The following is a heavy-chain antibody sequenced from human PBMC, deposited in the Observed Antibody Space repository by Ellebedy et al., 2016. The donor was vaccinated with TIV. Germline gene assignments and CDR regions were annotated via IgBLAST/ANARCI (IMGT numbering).Heavy chain of an antibody. CDR3: ARAENWFDP. V-gene: IGHV3-23*01. Sequence: GESLKISCAASGFTFSSYAMSWVRQAPGQGLEWVSGINANGVSIAYADSVKGRFTISRDNSKDTLFLQMNSLRAEDTAVYYCARAENWFDPWGQGTLVTVSS. J-gene: IGHJ5*02. CDR1: GFTFSSYA. CDR2: INANGVSI.